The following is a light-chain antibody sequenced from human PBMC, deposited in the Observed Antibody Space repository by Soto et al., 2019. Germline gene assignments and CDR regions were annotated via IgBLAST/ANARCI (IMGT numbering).Light chain of an antibody. CDR2: WAS. J-gene: IGKJ3*01. Sequence: DIVMTQSPDSLAVSLGERATINCKSSQSVLYSSNNKDYLAWYQQKPGQPPKLLIYWASTRKSGVPDRFSGSGSGTDFTLTIGSLQPEDVAVYYCQQYYITPFTFGPGTKVDIK. CDR3: QQYYITPFT. V-gene: IGKV4-1*01. CDR1: QSVLYSSNNKDY.